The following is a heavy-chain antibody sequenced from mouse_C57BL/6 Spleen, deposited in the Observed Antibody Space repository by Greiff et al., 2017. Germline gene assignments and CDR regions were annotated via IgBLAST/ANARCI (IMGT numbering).Heavy chain of an antibody. Sequence: QVQLKEPGAELVKPGASVKLSCKASGYTFTSYWMQWVKQRPGQGLEWIGEIDPSDSYTNYNQKFKGKATLTVDTSSSTAYMQLSSLTSEDSAVYYCARWTTVGAYWGQGTLVTVSA. V-gene: IGHV1-50*01. D-gene: IGHD1-1*01. CDR2: IDPSDSYT. J-gene: IGHJ3*01. CDR1: GYTFTSYW. CDR3: ARWTTVGAY.